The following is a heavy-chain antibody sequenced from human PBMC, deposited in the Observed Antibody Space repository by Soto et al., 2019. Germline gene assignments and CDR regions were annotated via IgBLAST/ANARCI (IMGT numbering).Heavy chain of an antibody. J-gene: IGHJ5*02. CDR3: ARGPSDYDSSGYSYWFDP. D-gene: IGHD3-22*01. V-gene: IGHV3-53*01. CDR2: IYSGGST. Sequence: GGSLRLSCAASGFTVRTNYMSWVRQAPGKGPEWVSVIYSGGSTYYADSVKGRFTISRDNSKNTLYLQMNSLRAEDTAVYYCARGPSDYDSSGYSYWFDPWGQGTLVTVSS. CDR1: GFTVRTNY.